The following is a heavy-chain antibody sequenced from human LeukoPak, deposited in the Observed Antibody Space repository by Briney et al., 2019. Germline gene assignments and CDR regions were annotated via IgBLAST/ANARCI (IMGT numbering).Heavy chain of an antibody. V-gene: IGHV2-70*04. CDR3: ARMATRGVNPYFDY. J-gene: IGHJ4*02. D-gene: IGHD3-10*01. CDR2: TDWDDDK. CDR1: VFSLSTHGMR. Sequence: SGPTLANPTPTLTLTCTFSVFSLSTHGMRVSWIRQPPGKALEWLARTDWDDDKFYSTSLKTRLTISKDTSKSQVVLTMTNMDPVDTATYYCARMATRGVNPYFDYWGQGTLVTVSS.